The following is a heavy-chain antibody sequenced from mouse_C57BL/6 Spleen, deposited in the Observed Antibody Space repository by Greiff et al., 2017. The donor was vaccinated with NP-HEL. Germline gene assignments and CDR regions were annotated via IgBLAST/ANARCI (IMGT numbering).Heavy chain of an antibody. V-gene: IGHV5-6*01. CDR2: ISSGGSYT. J-gene: IGHJ2*01. CDR1: GFTFSSYG. CDR3: AREPGDY. Sequence: EVKLQESGGDLVKPGGSLKLSCAASGFTFSSYGMSWVRQTPDKRLEWVATISSGGSYTYYPDSVKGRFTISRDNAKNTLYLQMSSLKSEDTAMYYCAREPGDYWGQGTTLTVSS. D-gene: IGHD6-1*01.